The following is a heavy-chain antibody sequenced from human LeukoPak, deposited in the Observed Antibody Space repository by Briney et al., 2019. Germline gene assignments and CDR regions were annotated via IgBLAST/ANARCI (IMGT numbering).Heavy chain of an antibody. CDR1: GGPFSGYF. CDR3: ARRYYYNLGSFPFDF. Sequence: SETLSLTCAVSGGPFSGYFWSWIRQSSGKGLEWIGEIHNSGTTNYNPSLNSRVTISEDTSKNQFYLNLSSVTAADTAVYYCARRYYYNLGSFPFDFWGQGALVTVSS. J-gene: IGHJ4*02. V-gene: IGHV4-34*01. D-gene: IGHD3-10*01. CDR2: IHNSGTT.